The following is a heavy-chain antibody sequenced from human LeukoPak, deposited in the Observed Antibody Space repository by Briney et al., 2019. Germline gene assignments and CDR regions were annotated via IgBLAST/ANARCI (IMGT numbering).Heavy chain of an antibody. J-gene: IGHJ6*02. CDR1: GFTFSSYR. V-gene: IGHV3-21*04. CDR2: ISSSSYI. Sequence: GGSLRLSCAASGFTFSSYRMNWVRQAPGRGLEWVSSISSSSYIYYADSVKGRFTISRDNSKNTLYLQMNSLRAEDTAVYYCAREGSYYDSSGYRIEDVWGQGTTVTVSS. CDR3: AREGSYYDSSGYRIEDV. D-gene: IGHD3-22*01.